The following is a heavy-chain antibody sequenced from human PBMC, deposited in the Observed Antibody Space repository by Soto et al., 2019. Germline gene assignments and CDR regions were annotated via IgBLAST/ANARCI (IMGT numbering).Heavy chain of an antibody. CDR3: ARGGGYTASGGNSGFWFDP. J-gene: IGHJ5*02. D-gene: IGHD5-18*01. Sequence: SETLSLTCTVSNESMSSGGYFWVWIGQHPGKGLEWIGHISSSGSANPNPSLKSRVSMSVDSSNNQFSLRLTSVTVADTAVYYCARGGGYTASGGNSGFWFDPWGQGTLVTVSS. CDR2: ISSSGSA. CDR1: NESMSSGGYF. V-gene: IGHV4-31*03.